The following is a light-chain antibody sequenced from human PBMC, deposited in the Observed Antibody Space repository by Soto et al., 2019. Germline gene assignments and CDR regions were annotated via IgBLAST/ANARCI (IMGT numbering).Light chain of an antibody. CDR2: DAS. V-gene: IGKV3-11*01. Sequence: EIVLTQSPATLSLSPGERATLSCSASQSVSNYFTWYQQKPGHPPRLLIYDASKRATGVPARFGGSGYGTDFTLTISSLEPEDFAVYYCQQRSIWPWTFGQGTKVEIK. J-gene: IGKJ1*01. CDR3: QQRSIWPWT. CDR1: QSVSNY.